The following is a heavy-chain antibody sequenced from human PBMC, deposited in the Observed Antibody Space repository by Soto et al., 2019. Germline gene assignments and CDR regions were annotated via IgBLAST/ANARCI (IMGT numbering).Heavy chain of an antibody. J-gene: IGHJ4*02. CDR2: IDNGGNT. D-gene: IGHD1-26*01. CDR3: VKRSLLMAPT. CDR1: GRTFNINADF. V-gene: IGHV4-39*01. Sequence: SETLSLTCTVSGRTFNINADFWYLAWIRQPPGKGLEWIGSIDNGGNTHYNAPLKSRVIISADTSKNKFSLSLNSVTAADTAVYYCVKRSLLMAPTWGQGIQVTVSS.